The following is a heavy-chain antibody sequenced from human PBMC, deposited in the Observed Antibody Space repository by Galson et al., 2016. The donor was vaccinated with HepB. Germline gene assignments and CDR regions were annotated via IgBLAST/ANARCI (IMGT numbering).Heavy chain of an antibody. J-gene: IGHJ5*02. CDR2: IHTNGNS. D-gene: IGHD3/OR15-3a*01. CDR1: GGSITRGSHF. V-gene: IGHV4-61*02. Sequence: TLSLTCTVSGGSITRGSHFWSWIRQSAGKGLEWIGRIHTNGNSKYNPSLRSRVTITLDTSKNHFSLRLKSVTAAYEAVYYCARELSPPVWTHYILGWFDPWGQGTRVTVSS. CDR3: ARELSPPVWTHYILGWFDP.